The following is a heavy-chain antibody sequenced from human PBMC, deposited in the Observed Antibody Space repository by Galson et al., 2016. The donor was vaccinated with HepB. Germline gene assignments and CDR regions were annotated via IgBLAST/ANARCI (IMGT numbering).Heavy chain of an antibody. CDR2: ITSSSSYI. CDR3: AKDRGDYIWGTYRYTLDAFDV. Sequence: SLRLSCAASGFTFNTYNMNWVRQTPGKGLELVSSITSSSSYIYYTDSVKGRLTISRDNAKNSLYLQMNSLRAEDTAIYYCAKDRGDYIWGTYRYTLDAFDVWGQGTMVAVSS. D-gene: IGHD3-16*02. V-gene: IGHV3-21*01. J-gene: IGHJ3*01. CDR1: GFTFNTYN.